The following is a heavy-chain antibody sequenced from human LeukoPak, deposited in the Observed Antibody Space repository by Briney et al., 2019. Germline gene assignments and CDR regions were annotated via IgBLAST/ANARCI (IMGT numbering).Heavy chain of an antibody. V-gene: IGHV3-21*01. CDR3: AREPPSTVLNWFDP. J-gene: IGHJ5*02. Sequence: GGSLRLSCATSGFTFMSYTMNWIRQAPGKGLEWVSSISGSSTYIYYADSVKGRFTISRDYVKNSVHLQMNSLRAEDTAVYYCAREPPSTVLNWFDPWGQGTLVTVSS. CDR2: ISGSSTYI. D-gene: IGHD4-17*01. CDR1: GFTFMSYT.